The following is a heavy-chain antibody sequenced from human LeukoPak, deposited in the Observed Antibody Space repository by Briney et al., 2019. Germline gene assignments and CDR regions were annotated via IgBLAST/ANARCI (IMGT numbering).Heavy chain of an antibody. D-gene: IGHD3-22*01. J-gene: IGHJ4*02. V-gene: IGHV4-31*03. CDR2: IYYSGST. CDR1: GGSISSGGYY. Sequence: PSQTLSLTCTVSGGSISSGGYYRSWIRQHPGKGLEWIGYIYYSGSTYYNPSLKSRVTISVDTSKNQFSLKLSSVTAADTAMYYCARLGNYDSSGYYGDYWGQGTLVTVSS. CDR3: ARLGNYDSSGYYGDY.